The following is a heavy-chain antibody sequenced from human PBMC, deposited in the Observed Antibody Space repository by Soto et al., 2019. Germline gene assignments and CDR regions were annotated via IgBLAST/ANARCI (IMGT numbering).Heavy chain of an antibody. CDR1: GGSISSYY. CDR3: AGTDWSGYLFDY. Sequence: SETLSLTCTVSGGSISSYYWSWIRQPPGKGLEWIGYIYYSGSTNYNPSLKSRVTISVDTSKNQFSLKLSSVTAADTAVYYCAGTDWSGYLFDYWGQGTLVTVSS. CDR2: IYYSGST. V-gene: IGHV4-59*08. D-gene: IGHD3-3*01. J-gene: IGHJ4*02.